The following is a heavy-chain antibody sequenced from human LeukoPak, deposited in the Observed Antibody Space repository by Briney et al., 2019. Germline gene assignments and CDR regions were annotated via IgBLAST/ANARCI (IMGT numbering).Heavy chain of an antibody. CDR3: ARGNDFWSGLHFDY. Sequence: PGGSLRLSCAASRFTFSTYSMNWVRQAPGKGLEWVSSISSSSSYIYYADSVKGRFTISRDNAKNSLYLQMNSLRAEDTAVYYCARGNDFWSGLHFDYWGQGTLVTVSS. J-gene: IGHJ4*02. CDR1: RFTFSTYS. V-gene: IGHV3-21*01. D-gene: IGHD3-3*01. CDR2: ISSSSSYI.